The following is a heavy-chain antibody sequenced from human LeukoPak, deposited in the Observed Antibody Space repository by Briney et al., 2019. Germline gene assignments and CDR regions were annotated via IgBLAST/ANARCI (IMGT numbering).Heavy chain of an antibody. Sequence: GGSLRFSCAASGFTFSSYAMSWVRQAPGKGLEWVSAISGSGGSTYYADSVKGRFTISRDNSKNTLYLQMNSLRAEDTAVYYCAKSYSSGWYSFDYWGQGTLVTVSS. D-gene: IGHD6-19*01. CDR2: ISGSGGST. J-gene: IGHJ4*02. CDR1: GFTFSSYA. V-gene: IGHV3-23*01. CDR3: AKSYSSGWYSFDY.